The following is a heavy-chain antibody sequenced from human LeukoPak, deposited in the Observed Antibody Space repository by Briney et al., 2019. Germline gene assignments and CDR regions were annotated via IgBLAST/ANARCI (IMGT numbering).Heavy chain of an antibody. V-gene: IGHV3-30*04. J-gene: IGHJ4*02. D-gene: IGHD3-9*01. CDR1: GFTFSSYA. CDR3: ARDPYDILTGPKGYFDY. CDR2: ISYDGGNK. Sequence: GRSLRLSCAASGFTFSSYAMHWVRQAPGKGLEWVAVISYDGGNKYYADSVKGRFTISRDNSKNTLYLQMNSLRAEDTAAYYCARDPYDILTGPKGYFDYWGQGTLVTVSS.